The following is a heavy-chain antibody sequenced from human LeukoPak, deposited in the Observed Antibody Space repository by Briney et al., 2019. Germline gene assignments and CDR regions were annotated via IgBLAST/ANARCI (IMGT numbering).Heavy chain of an antibody. V-gene: IGHV3-74*01. Sequence: GGSLRLSCAASGFTFSSYWMDWVRQAPGKGLVWVSRINSDGSSTSYADSVKGRFTISRDNAKNTLYLQMNSLRAEDTAVYYCARAISYGYGGLYYWGQGTLVTVSS. CDR2: INSDGSST. J-gene: IGHJ4*02. D-gene: IGHD5-18*01. CDR3: ARAISYGYGGLYY. CDR1: GFTFSSYW.